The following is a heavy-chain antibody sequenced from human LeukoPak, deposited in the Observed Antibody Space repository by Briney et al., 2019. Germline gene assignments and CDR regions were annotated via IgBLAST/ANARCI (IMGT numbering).Heavy chain of an antibody. CDR1: GFTFSSYS. J-gene: IGHJ4*02. V-gene: IGHV3-21*01. D-gene: IGHD3-22*01. Sequence: PGGSLRLSCAASGFTFSSYSMNWVRQAPGKGLEWVSSISSSSSYIYYADSVKGRFTISRDNAKNTLYLQMNSLRAEDTAVYYCARDRRYYDSSGYLDYWGQGTLVTVSS. CDR2: ISSSSSYI. CDR3: ARDRRYYDSSGYLDY.